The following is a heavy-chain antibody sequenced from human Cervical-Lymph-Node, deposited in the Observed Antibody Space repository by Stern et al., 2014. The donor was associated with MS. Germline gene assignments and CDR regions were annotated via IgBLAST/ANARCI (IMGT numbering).Heavy chain of an antibody. CDR2: MNPDSGDT. Sequence: QVQLVQSGAEVVKPGASVKISCRASGYTFTRYDIHWVRRAPGQGLEWMGWMNPDSGDTGFAQKFQGRVTMTRDTSVNTAYLELHSLKSEDTAVYYCTRGPRTWGRGTLVTVSS. CDR1: GYTFTRYD. D-gene: IGHD1-7*01. V-gene: IGHV1-8*01. J-gene: IGHJ4*02. CDR3: TRGPRT.